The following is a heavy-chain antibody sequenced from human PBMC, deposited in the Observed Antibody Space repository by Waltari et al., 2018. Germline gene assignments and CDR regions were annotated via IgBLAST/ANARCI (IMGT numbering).Heavy chain of an antibody. J-gene: IGHJ4*02. D-gene: IGHD2-21*02. Sequence: EVQLLESGGGLIQPGGSLRLSCAASGFTFSTLAMNWVRQAPGGGREEVSGIITSKDTYYADSVKGLLTISRDNSKNILYLQMNSLRADDTAVYYCVKGDWGDFWGQGTLVTVSS. CDR3: VKGDWGDF. CDR2: IITSKDT. CDR1: GFTFSTLA. V-gene: IGHV3-23*01.